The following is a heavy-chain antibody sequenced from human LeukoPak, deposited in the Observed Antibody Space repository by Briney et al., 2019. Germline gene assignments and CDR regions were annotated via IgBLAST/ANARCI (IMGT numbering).Heavy chain of an antibody. V-gene: IGHV3-23*01. CDR3: AKGGAVTGTMYFQY. D-gene: IGHD6-19*01. Sequence: GGSLRLSCAASVFTFATYTMSWVRQIPGKGLEWASAIRSSGDSTYYADSAKGRFTISRDNSKNTLYLQMNSLRAEDTAVYYCAKGGAVTGTMYFQYWGQGPLVTVSS. CDR1: VFTFATYT. J-gene: IGHJ1*01. CDR2: IRSSGDST.